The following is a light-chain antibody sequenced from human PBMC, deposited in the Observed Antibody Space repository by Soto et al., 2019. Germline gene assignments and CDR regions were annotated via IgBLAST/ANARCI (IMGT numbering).Light chain of an antibody. Sequence: DIQMTQSPSSLSASEGDRVTITCRASQSISTYLNMYQQKPGKAPKLLIYAASRLQSGVPSTFSSSGSGTEFTLAISSLQPDDFAIYYCQQSSSGPLTFGPGTKVDIK. CDR2: AAS. J-gene: IGKJ3*01. V-gene: IGKV1-39*01. CDR1: QSISTY. CDR3: QQSSSGPLT.